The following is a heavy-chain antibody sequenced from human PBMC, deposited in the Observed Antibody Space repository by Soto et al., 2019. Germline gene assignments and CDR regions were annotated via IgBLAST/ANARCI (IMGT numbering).Heavy chain of an antibody. V-gene: IGHV4-61*01. CDR1: SGTVSVKSHY. CDR3: ARDYYDSSGYYYAFDI. D-gene: IGHD3-22*01. CDR2: IYYSGST. J-gene: IGHJ3*02. Sequence: SETLSLTCAVSSGTVSVKSHYWAWIRQPPGIGLDLIGFIYYSGSTNYNPSLKSRVTISVDTSMNQFSLKLSFVTVADTAVFYCARDYYDSSGYYYAFDIWGQGTMVTVSS.